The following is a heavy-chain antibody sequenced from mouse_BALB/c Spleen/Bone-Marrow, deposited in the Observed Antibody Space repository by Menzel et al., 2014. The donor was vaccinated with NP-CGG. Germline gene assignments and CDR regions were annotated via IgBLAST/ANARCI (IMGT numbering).Heavy chain of an antibody. CDR1: GFTFSSYG. CDR2: INNNGGST. J-gene: IGHJ1*01. Sequence: EVMLVESGGGLVQPGGSLKLSCVASGFTFSSYGMSWVRRTPDKRLELVATINNNGGSTYYPDSVKGQFTISRDNAKNTLYLQMSSLKSEDTAMYYCARVYGWYFDVWGAGATVTVSS. D-gene: IGHD1-1*01. V-gene: IGHV5-6-3*01. CDR3: ARVYGWYFDV.